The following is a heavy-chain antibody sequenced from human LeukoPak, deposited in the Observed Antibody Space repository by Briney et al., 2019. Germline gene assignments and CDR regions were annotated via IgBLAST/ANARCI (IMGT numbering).Heavy chain of an antibody. CDR1: GGSVSSGSYY. CDR2: IYYSGST. D-gene: IGHD3-22*01. Sequence: SETLSLTCIVSGGSVSSGSYYWSWIRQPPGKGLEWIGYIYYSGSTNYNPSLKSRVTISVDTSKNQFSLKLSSVTAADTAVYYCAREGEDYDSSGYYRVDYWGQGTLVTVSS. CDR3: AREGEDYDSSGYYRVDY. J-gene: IGHJ4*02. V-gene: IGHV4-61*01.